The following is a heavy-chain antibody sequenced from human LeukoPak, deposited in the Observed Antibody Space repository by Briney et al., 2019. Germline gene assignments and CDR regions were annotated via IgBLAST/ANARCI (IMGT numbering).Heavy chain of an antibody. CDR1: GGSISSDNHY. J-gene: IGHJ4*02. Sequence: SETLSHTCTVSGGSISSDNHYWSWIRQPAGKGLEWIGRIYSSGSTNYNPSLKSRVTISVDTSKNQSSLKLRSVTAADTAVYYCARVRYSNYVSFDYWGQGTLVTVSS. V-gene: IGHV4-61*02. CDR3: ARVRYSNYVSFDY. CDR2: IYSSGST. D-gene: IGHD4-11*01.